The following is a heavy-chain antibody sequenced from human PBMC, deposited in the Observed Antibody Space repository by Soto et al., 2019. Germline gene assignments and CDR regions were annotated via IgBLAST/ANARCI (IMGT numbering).Heavy chain of an antibody. CDR2: ISANNGIT. J-gene: IGHJ5*02. Sequence: QAQLVQSGGEVKEPGASVKVSCKASGYTFINFGITWVRQAPGQGLEWMGWISANNGITKYAQNFQGRVTLTTDTSTSTAYMELRSLGSDDTAVYYCARDEGRVYKSDYYPNLFDPWGQGTLVTVSS. V-gene: IGHV1-18*01. D-gene: IGHD3-10*01. CDR1: GYTFINFG. CDR3: ARDEGRVYKSDYYPNLFDP.